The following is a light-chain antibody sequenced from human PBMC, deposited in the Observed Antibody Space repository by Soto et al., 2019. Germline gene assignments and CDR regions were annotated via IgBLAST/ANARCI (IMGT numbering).Light chain of an antibody. CDR1: SSDVGGYKY. J-gene: IGLJ2*01. V-gene: IGLV2-14*01. CDR3: NSYTSSTSLV. CDR2: EVS. Sequence: QSALTQPASVSGSPGQSITISCTGTSSDVGGYKYVSWYQQHPGKAPKLMIYEVSNRPSGVSNRFSGSKSGNTASLTISGLQAEDEADYYCNSYTSSTSLVFGGGTKVTVL.